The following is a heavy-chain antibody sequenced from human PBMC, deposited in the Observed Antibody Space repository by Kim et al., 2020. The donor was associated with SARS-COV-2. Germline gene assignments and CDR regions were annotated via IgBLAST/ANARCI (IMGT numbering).Heavy chain of an antibody. V-gene: IGHV4-61*03. J-gene: IGHJ4*02. D-gene: IGHD4-17*01. CDR3: ARLTTQEYYYFDY. Sequence: YNPSLKSRVTKALDTSKRHFSQKLSSVAAADTAVYYCARLTTQEYYYFDYWGQGTLVSVSS.